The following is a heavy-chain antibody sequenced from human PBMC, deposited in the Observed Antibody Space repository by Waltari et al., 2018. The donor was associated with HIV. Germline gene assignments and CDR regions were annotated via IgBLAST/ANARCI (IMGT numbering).Heavy chain of an antibody. Sequence: QVQLQESGPGLVKPSQTLSLTCTVSGGSISSGSYYWSWIRQPAGKGLEWIGRIYTSGSTNYNPYPKSRVTISVDTSKNQFSLKLSSVTAADTAVYYCARGGSYGGYYFDYWGQGTLVTVSS. CDR1: GGSISSGSYY. V-gene: IGHV4-61*02. CDR3: ARGGSYGGYYFDY. D-gene: IGHD4-17*01. CDR2: IYTSGST. J-gene: IGHJ4*02.